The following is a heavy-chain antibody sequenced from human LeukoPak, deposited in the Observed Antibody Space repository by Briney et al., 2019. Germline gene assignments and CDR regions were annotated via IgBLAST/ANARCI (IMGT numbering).Heavy chain of an antibody. CDR1: GGSFSGYY. J-gene: IGHJ4*02. CDR3: ARGGYSYGMPHFDY. CDR2: INHSGST. D-gene: IGHD5-18*01. Sequence: TSETLSLTCAVYGGSFSGYYWSWIRQPPGKGLEWIGEINHSGSTNYNPSLKSRVTISVDTSKNQFSLKLSSVTAADTAVYYCARGGYSYGMPHFDYWGQGTLVTVSS. V-gene: IGHV4-34*01.